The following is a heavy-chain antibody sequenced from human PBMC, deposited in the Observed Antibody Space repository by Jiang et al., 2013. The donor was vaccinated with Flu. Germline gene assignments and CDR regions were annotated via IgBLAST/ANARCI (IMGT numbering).Heavy chain of an antibody. J-gene: IGHJ3*02. D-gene: IGHD1-7*01. Sequence: SLTCTVSGGSISSYYWSWFRQPPGKGLEWIGYIYYSGSANSNSSLKSRVTISVDTSRNQFSLKLTSVTAADTAVYYCARPSLIGNYKGAFDIWGQGTMVTVSS. CDR1: GGSISSYY. CDR3: ARPSLIGNYKGAFDI. V-gene: IGHV4-59*08. CDR2: IYYSGSA.